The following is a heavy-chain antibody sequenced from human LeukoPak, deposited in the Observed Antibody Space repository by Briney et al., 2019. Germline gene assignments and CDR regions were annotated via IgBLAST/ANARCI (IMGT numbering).Heavy chain of an antibody. CDR3: ARPGYCSGGSCYGRRAFDI. CDR2: IYPGDSDT. J-gene: IGHJ3*02. Sequence: GESPQISCKGSGYSFTSYWIGWVRRMPGKGLEWMGIIYPGDSDTRYSPSFQAQVTISADKSISTAYLQWSSLKASDTAMYYCARPGYCSGGSCYGRRAFDIWGQGTMVTVSS. D-gene: IGHD2-15*01. V-gene: IGHV5-51*01. CDR1: GYSFTSYW.